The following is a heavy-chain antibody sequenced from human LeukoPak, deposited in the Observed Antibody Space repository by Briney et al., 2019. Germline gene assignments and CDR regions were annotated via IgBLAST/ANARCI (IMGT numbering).Heavy chain of an antibody. Sequence: GGSLRLSCAASGFTFSSYSMNCVRQTPGKGLEWVSFISSSSSYIYYADSVKGRFTISRDNAKNSLYLQMNSLRAEDTAVYYCARDYSSGWQFPFDYWGQGTLVTVSS. CDR2: ISSSSSYI. D-gene: IGHD6-19*01. J-gene: IGHJ4*02. V-gene: IGHV3-21*01. CDR1: GFTFSSYS. CDR3: ARDYSSGWQFPFDY.